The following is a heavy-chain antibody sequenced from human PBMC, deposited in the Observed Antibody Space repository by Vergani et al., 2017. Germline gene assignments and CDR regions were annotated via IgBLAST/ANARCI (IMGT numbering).Heavy chain of an antibody. D-gene: IGHD6-6*01. CDR1: GYSFNSYG. CDR3: ARGGSIAAPSYLYYFYMGV. J-gene: IGHJ6*03. Sequence: QVQLVQSGAEMKKPGASVNVSCKTSGYSFNSYGINWVRQAPGQGLEWLGWISGYDGKTKYVEKLQGRITVTIDTSTNSAYMELRCLRSDDTAVYYCARGGSIAAPSYLYYFYMGVWGKGTSVTVSS. V-gene: IGHV1-18*01. CDR2: ISGYDGKT.